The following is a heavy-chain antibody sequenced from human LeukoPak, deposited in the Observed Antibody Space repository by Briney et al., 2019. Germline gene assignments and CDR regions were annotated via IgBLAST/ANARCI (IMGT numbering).Heavy chain of an antibody. D-gene: IGHD6-19*01. J-gene: IGHJ3*02. CDR3: ARNQAVAANRGAFDI. V-gene: IGHV4-28*01. CDR2: IYYSGSA. Sequence: SGTLSLTCAVSGYSISSNNWWGWIRQPPGKGLEWIGYIYYSGSAYYNASLKSRVTMSVDTSKNQFSLKLSSVTAVDTAVYYCARNQAVAANRGAFDIWGQGTMVTVSS. CDR1: GYSISSNNW.